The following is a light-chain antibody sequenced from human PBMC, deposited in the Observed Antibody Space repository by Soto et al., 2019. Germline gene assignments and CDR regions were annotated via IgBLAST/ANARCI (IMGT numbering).Light chain of an antibody. V-gene: IGKV3-15*01. CDR3: QQYNDWPIT. J-gene: IGKJ4*01. CDR2: GAS. CDR1: QSVRSN. Sequence: EIVMTHSPASLSVSPGERATLSCRASQSVRSNVAWYQQKPGQAPRLLIYGASSRATAFPARFTGSWSGPEFTPTISSLQSEGVAVYVFQQYNDWPITFAGGTKVEIK.